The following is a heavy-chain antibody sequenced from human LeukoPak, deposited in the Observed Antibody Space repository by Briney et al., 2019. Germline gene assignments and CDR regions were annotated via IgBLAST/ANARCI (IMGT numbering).Heavy chain of an antibody. V-gene: IGHV3-7*01. CDR2: ITPDGREK. Sequence: GGSLRLSCVASGLTFRSYWMSWVRQAPGKGLEWVANITPDGREKYYVDSVKGRFTISRDNAKNSLYMQMNSLRAEDTAVYYCASGGGATRSGYAFDMWGRGTMVTSLQ. CDR1: GLTFRSYW. D-gene: IGHD1-26*01. J-gene: IGHJ3*02. CDR3: ASGGGATRSGYAFDM.